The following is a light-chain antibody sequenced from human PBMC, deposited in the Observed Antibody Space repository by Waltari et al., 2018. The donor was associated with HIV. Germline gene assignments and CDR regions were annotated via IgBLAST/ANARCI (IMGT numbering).Light chain of an antibody. V-gene: IGKV3-15*01. CDR2: GAA. J-gene: IGKJ2*01. CDR3: QQYNIRPRGNT. CDR1: QGVGRN. Sequence: DIVMTQSPAILSVSPGERVTLPCRASQGVGRNLAWYQQKVGQAPRLLIYGAATRAAEIPVRFSGSGSGTDFTLTIDSLQSEDFATYYCQQYNIRPRGNTFGQGTKLQIK.